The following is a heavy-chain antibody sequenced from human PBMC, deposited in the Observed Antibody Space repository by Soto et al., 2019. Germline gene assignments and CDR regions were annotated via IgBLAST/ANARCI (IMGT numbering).Heavy chain of an antibody. CDR3: ARDPGYDAAIDY. V-gene: IGHV3-33*01. J-gene: IGHJ4*02. CDR2: IWHDGKNK. D-gene: IGHD1-1*01. Sequence: QVQVVESGGGVVQPGRSLRLSCAASGFTFSNYGMHWVRQAPGKGLEWVAVIWHDGKNKSYADSVQGRFTISRDNSKNTLEMQMNSLSAEDTAVYYCARDPGYDAAIDYWGQGTLVTVSS. CDR1: GFTFSNYG.